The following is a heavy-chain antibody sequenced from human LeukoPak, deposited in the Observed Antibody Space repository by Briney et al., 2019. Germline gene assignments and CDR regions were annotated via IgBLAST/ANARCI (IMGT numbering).Heavy chain of an antibody. CDR3: AKEDGDYPFDY. Sequence: GRSLRLSCAASGFTFSSYGMHWVRQAPGRGLEWVAVISYDGSNKYYADSVKGRFTISRDNSKNTLYLQMNSLRAEDTAVYYCAKEDGDYPFDYWGQGTLVTVSS. V-gene: IGHV3-30*18. J-gene: IGHJ4*02. CDR1: GFTFSSYG. D-gene: IGHD4-17*01. CDR2: ISYDGSNK.